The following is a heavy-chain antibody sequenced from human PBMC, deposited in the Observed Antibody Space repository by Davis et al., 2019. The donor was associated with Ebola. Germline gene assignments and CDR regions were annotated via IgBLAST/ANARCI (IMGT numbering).Heavy chain of an antibody. V-gene: IGHV3-72*01. J-gene: IGHJ4*02. CDR2: TRNKANSYTT. Sequence: GESLKISCAASGFTFSSYAMHWVRQAPGKGLEWVGRTRNKANSYTTEYAASVKGRFTISRDDSKNSLCLQMNSLKTEDTAVYYCARAPLYCSSTSCPLGYWGQGTLVTVSS. D-gene: IGHD2-2*01. CDR1: GFTFSSYA. CDR3: ARAPLYCSSTSCPLGY.